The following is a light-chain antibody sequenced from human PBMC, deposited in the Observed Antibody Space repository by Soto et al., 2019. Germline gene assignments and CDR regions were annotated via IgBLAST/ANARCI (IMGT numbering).Light chain of an antibody. CDR3: HQYNNWPLT. V-gene: IGKV3-15*01. CDR2: GAS. Sequence: EIVMTQSPATLSVSTGERATLSCRASQSVGNNLAWYQQKPGQAPRLLMYGASTMATGIPARFSGSGSGTEFTLTISSLQSEDFVVYYCHQYNNWPLTFGGGTKVEIK. J-gene: IGKJ4*01. CDR1: QSVGNN.